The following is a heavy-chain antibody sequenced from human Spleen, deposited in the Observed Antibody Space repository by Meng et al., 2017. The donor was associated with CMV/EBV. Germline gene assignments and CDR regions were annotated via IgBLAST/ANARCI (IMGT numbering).Heavy chain of an antibody. CDR2: ISGSGRSI. CDR1: GFAFDNYA. D-gene: IGHD4/OR15-4a*01. Sequence: ASGFAFDNYAMSWVRQAPGKGLEWVSAISGSGRSIYYADSVKGRFTISRDNSKNTLYLQMNSLRAGDTAVYYCAKDDYNSSPRRFDSWGQGTLVTVSS. J-gene: IGHJ5*01. V-gene: IGHV3-23*01. CDR3: AKDDYNSSPRRFDS.